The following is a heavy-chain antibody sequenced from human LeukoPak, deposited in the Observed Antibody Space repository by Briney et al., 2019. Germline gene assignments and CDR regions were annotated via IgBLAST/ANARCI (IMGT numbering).Heavy chain of an antibody. V-gene: IGHV6-1*01. CDR3: AREGVGATMAN. D-gene: IGHD1-26*01. CDR1: GDTVSNRNAA. Sequence: SQILSLTCAISGDTVSNRNAAWNWIRQSPTRGLEWLGRTYYRSKWYNDYAVFMKGRIDTNPDTSKNQFSLRLNPVTPEDTAVYFCAREGVGATMANWGQGTLVTVSS. J-gene: IGHJ4*02. CDR2: TYYRSKWYN.